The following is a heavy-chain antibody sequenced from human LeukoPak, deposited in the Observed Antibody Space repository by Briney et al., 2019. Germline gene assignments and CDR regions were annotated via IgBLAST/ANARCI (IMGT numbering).Heavy chain of an antibody. J-gene: IGHJ4*02. CDR1: GFTFRSFA. CDR2: ISGSGGST. V-gene: IGHV3-23*01. D-gene: IGHD4-17*01. Sequence: GGSLRLSCAASGFTFRSFAMSWVRQAPGKWLEWVSTISGSGGSTNYADSVKGRFTFSRDNSKNTLSLQMNSLRVEDTAVYYCTKDLPDYGDYIEGYWGQGTLVTVSS. CDR3: TKDLPDYGDYIEGY.